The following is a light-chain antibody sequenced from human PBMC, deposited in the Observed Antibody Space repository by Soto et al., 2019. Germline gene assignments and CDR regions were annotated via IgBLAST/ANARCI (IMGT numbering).Light chain of an antibody. CDR2: DVS. CDR3: SSYATSSTLEWV. CDR1: SSDVGDYNY. J-gene: IGLJ3*02. Sequence: QSALTQPASVSGSPGQSITISCTGASSDVGDYNYVSWYQHHPDKAPKLVIYDVSSRPSGVSGRFSGSKSGNTASLTISGLQAEDEADYYCSSYATSSTLEWVFGGGTQLTVL. V-gene: IGLV2-14*03.